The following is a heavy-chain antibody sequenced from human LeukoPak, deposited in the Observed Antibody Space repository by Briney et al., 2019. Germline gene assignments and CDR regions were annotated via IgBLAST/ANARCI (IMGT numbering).Heavy chain of an antibody. CDR3: ARYWSGGSRYDY. J-gene: IGHJ4*02. CDR1: GFIFSSSS. V-gene: IGHV3-7*01. Sequence: GGSLRLSCAASGFIFSSSSMSWVRQAPGKGLEWVANIKQDESEKYYADSVKGRFTISRDNAKNSLHLQMNSLRAEDTAVYYCARYWSGGSRYDYWGQGTLVTVSS. D-gene: IGHD2-15*01. CDR2: IKQDESEK.